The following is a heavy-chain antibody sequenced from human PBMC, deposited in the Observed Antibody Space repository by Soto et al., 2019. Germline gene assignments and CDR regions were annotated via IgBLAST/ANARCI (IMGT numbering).Heavy chain of an antibody. CDR1: GFTFDDYA. J-gene: IGHJ5*02. D-gene: IGHD3-9*01. V-gene: IGHV3-9*01. Sequence: GGSLRLSCAASGFTFDDYAMHWVRQAPGKGLEWVSGISWNSGSIGYADSVKGRFTISRDNAKNSLYLQMNSLRAEDTALYYRAKDSYYDILTGGFDPCGQGTLVTVSS. CDR2: ISWNSGSI. CDR3: AKDSYYDILTGGFDP.